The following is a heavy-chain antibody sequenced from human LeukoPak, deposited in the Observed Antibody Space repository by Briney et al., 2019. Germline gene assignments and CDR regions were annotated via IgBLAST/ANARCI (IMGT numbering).Heavy chain of an antibody. CDR3: AKGVNGYDYFDY. D-gene: IGHD5-12*01. V-gene: IGHV3-30*18. CDR1: GFTFSSYG. CDR2: ISYDGSNK. Sequence: GRSLRLSCAASGFTFSSYGMHWVRQAPGKGPEWVAVISYDGSNKYYADSVKGRFTISRDNSKNTLYLQMNSLRAEDTAVYYCAKGVNGYDYFDYWGQGTLVTVSS. J-gene: IGHJ4*02.